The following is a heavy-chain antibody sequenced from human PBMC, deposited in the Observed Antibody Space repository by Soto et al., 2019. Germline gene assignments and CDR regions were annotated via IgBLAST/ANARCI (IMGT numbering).Heavy chain of an antibody. J-gene: IGHJ4*02. D-gene: IGHD6-19*01. CDR3: ARGYSSGPDY. V-gene: IGHV3-23*01. CDR1: GFTFSSYA. CDR2: ISGSGGST. Sequence: PGGSLRLSCAASGFTFSSYAMSWVRQAPGKGLEWVSAISGSGGSTYYADSVKGRFTISRDNAKNTLYLQLNSLRAEDTALYYCARGYSSGPDYWGQGTLVTVSS.